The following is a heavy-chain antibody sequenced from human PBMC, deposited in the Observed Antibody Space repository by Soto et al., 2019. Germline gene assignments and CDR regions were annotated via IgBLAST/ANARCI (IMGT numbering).Heavy chain of an antibody. Sequence: SETLSLTCAVYGRSFSGYYWSWIRQPPGKGLEWIGEINHSGSTNYNPSLSSLVTISVDSSKNQFSLKLSSVTAAETAVYYCARDYYGSGGDIDYWGDGTLVTVSS. V-gene: IGHV4-34*01. J-gene: IGHJ4*01. CDR1: GRSFSGYY. D-gene: IGHD3-10*01. CDR3: ARDYYGSGGDIDY. CDR2: INHSGST.